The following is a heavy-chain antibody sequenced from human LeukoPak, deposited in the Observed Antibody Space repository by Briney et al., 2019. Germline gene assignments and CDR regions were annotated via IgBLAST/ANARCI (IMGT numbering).Heavy chain of an antibody. CDR1: GYTFTGYY. J-gene: IGHJ4*02. CDR3: ARKYYCSGGSCYSGFDY. D-gene: IGHD2-15*01. CDR2: INPNSGGT. V-gene: IGHV1-2*02. Sequence: ASVKVSCKASGYTFTGYYMHWVRQAPGQGLEWMGWINPNSGGTNYAQKFQGRVTMTRDTSTSTVYMELSSLRSEDTAVYYCARKYYCSGGSCYSGFDYWGQGTLVTVSS.